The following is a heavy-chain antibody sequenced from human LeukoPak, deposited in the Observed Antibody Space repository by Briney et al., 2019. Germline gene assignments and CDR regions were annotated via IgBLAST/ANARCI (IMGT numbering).Heavy chain of an antibody. J-gene: IGHJ6*02. CDR1: GFTFDDYT. CDR2: ISWDGGST. V-gene: IGHV3-43*01. CDR3: AKGFSDYDFWSGSTHMDV. D-gene: IGHD3-3*01. Sequence: GGSLRLSCAASGFTFDDYTMHWVRQAPGKGLEWVSLISWDGGSTYYADSVKGRFTISRDNSKNSLCLQMNSLRTEDTALYYCAKGFSDYDFWSGSTHMDVWGQGTTVTVSS.